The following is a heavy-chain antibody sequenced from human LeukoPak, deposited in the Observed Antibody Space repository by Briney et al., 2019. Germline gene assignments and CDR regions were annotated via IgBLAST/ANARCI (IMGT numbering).Heavy chain of an antibody. Sequence: GKSLRLSCAPSGFTFSNAWMNWVRQAPGKGLEWVGRIKSKTDGGTTDYAAPVKGRFTISRDDSKNTLYLQMNSLKTEDTAVYYCTTDPYYYDSSDQDYFDYWGQGTLVTVSS. CDR1: GFTFSNAW. D-gene: IGHD3-22*01. J-gene: IGHJ4*02. CDR3: TTDPYYYDSSDQDYFDY. V-gene: IGHV3-15*07. CDR2: IKSKTDGGTT.